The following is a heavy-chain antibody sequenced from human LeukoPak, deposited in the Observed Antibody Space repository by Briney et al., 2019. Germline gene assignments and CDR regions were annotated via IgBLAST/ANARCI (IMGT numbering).Heavy chain of an antibody. Sequence: SETLSLTCTVSGGSISGYYWSWIRQPPGKGLEWIGSLYHSGSTYYSPSLKSRVTISLDTSKTQFSLKLSSVTAADTAVYYCARVETEGSSWYGVHYFDYWGQGTQVTVSS. J-gene: IGHJ4*02. V-gene: IGHV4-38-2*02. D-gene: IGHD6-13*01. CDR3: ARVETEGSSWYGVHYFDY. CDR1: GGSISGYY. CDR2: LYHSGST.